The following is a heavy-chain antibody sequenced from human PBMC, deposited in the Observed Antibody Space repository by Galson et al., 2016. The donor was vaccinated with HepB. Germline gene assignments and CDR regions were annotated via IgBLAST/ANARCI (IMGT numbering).Heavy chain of an antibody. CDR2: IKSKTDGETT. CDR1: GFTFSHAW. CDR3: TTDPLGVAAQGGSTFRDY. Sequence: SLRLSCAASGFTFSHAWMSWVRQAPGKGLEWVGRIKSKTDGETTDYAAPVKGRFTISRDDSKNTLYLQMNSLKTEDTGVYYCTTDPLGVAAQGGSTFRDYWGQGTLVTVSS. J-gene: IGHJ4*02. D-gene: IGHD2-15*01. V-gene: IGHV3-15*01.